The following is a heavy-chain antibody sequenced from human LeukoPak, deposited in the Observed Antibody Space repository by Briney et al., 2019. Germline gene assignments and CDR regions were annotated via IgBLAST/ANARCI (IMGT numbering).Heavy chain of an antibody. CDR2: IKQDGSEK. Sequence: PGESLRLSCAASGFTFSSYWMSWVRQAPGKGLEWVANIKQDGSEKYYVDSVKGRFTISRDNAKNSLYLQMNSLRAEDTAVYYCATPTVPTGVDYFVYWGQGTLVTVSS. CDR3: ATPTVPTGVDYFVY. D-gene: IGHD4-17*01. J-gene: IGHJ4*02. V-gene: IGHV3-7*02. CDR1: GFTFSSYW.